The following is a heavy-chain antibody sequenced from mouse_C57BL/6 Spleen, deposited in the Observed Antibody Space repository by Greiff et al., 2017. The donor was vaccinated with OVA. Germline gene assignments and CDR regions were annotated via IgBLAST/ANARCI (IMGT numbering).Heavy chain of an antibody. J-gene: IGHJ1*03. CDR1: GFSLTSYA. V-gene: IGHV2-9-1*01. Sequence: VKLVESGPGLVAPSQSLSITCTVSGFSLTSYAISWVRQPPGKGLEWLGVIWTGGGTNYNSALKSRLSISKDNSKSQVFLKMNSLQTDDTARYYCARNEGPNYYGSRDWYFDVWGTGTTVTVSS. CDR2: IWTGGGT. CDR3: ARNEGPNYYGSRDWYFDV. D-gene: IGHD1-1*01.